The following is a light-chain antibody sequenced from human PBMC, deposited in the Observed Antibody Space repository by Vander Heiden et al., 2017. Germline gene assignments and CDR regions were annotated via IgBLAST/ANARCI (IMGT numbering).Light chain of an antibody. CDR1: QSVLYSSNNKNC. J-gene: IGKJ2*01. CDR2: GAS. Sequence: DIVMTQSPDSLAVSLGERATINCKSSQSVLYSSNNKNCLAWYQQKPGQPPKLLIYGASTRESGVPDRFSGSGSGTDFTRTISSLQAEDVAVYYCQQYYSTPYTFGQGTKLEIK. V-gene: IGKV4-1*01. CDR3: QQYYSTPYT.